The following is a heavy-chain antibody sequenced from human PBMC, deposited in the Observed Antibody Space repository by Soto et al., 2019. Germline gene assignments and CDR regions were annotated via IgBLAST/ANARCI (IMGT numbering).Heavy chain of an antibody. Sequence: QVQLVQSGAEVKKPGASVKVSRKASGYTFTSYGISWVRQAPGQGLEWMGWISAYNGNTNYAQKLQGRVTMTTDTSTSTAYMELRSLRSDDTAVYYCARCRSASCYDGDDAFDIWGQGTMVTVSS. CDR2: ISAYNGNT. V-gene: IGHV1-18*01. D-gene: IGHD2-2*01. CDR3: ARCRSASCYDGDDAFDI. J-gene: IGHJ3*02. CDR1: GYTFTSYG.